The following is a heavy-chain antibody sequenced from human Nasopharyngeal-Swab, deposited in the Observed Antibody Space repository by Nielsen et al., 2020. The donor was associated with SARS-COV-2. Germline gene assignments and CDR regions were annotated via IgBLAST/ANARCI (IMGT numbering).Heavy chain of an antibody. CDR2: SRNKANSYTT. CDR1: GFTFSAHY. D-gene: IGHD6-13*01. J-gene: IGHJ6*02. V-gene: IGHV3-72*01. CDR3: ARDLSSIWTSGLGV. Sequence: LKISCAASGFTFSAHYMDWVRQAPGKGLEWVGRSRNKANSYTTEYAASVKGRFTISRDDSKNSLYLQMSSLRTEDTALYYCARDLSSIWTSGLGVWGQGTTVIVSS.